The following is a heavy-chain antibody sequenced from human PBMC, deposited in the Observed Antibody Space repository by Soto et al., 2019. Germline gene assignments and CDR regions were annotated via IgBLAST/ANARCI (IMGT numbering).Heavy chain of an antibody. CDR1: GGSISSGGYY. J-gene: IGHJ6*02. CDR2: IYYSGST. V-gene: IGHV4-31*03. Sequence: QVQLQESGPGLVKPSQTLSLTCTVSGGSISSGGYYWSWIRQHPGKGLEWIGYIYYSGSTYYNPSLKSRVTISVDTSKNQFSLKLSSVTAADTAVYYCARDRGAAGPAWAGMDVWGQGTTVTVSS. CDR3: ARDRGAAGPAWAGMDV. D-gene: IGHD6-13*01.